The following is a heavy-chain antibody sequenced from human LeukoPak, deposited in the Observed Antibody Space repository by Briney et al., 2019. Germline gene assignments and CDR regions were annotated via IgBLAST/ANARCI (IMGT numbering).Heavy chain of an antibody. CDR1: GFTFSSYS. Sequence: PGGSLRLSCAASGFTFSSYSMNWVRQAPGKGLEWVSSISSSSRYIYYADSVKGRFTISRDNAKNSLYLQMNSLRAEDTAVYYCARDRDDSSGYWPFDTWGQGTLVTVSS. V-gene: IGHV3-21*01. CDR3: ARDRDDSSGYWPFDT. D-gene: IGHD3-22*01. J-gene: IGHJ5*02. CDR2: ISSSSRYI.